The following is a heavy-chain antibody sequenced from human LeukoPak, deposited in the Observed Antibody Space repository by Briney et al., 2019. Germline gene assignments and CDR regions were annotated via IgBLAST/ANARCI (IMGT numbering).Heavy chain of an antibody. CDR1: GGSISSYY. D-gene: IGHD5-18*01. CDR2: IYYSGST. Sequence: SETLSLTCTASGGSISSYYWSWIRQPPGKGLEWIGYIYYSGSTNYNPSLKSRVTISEDTSKNQFSLKLSSVTAADTAVYYCATSPGYSYGNWFDPWGQGTLVTVSS. CDR3: ATSPGYSYGNWFDP. J-gene: IGHJ5*02. V-gene: IGHV4-59*01.